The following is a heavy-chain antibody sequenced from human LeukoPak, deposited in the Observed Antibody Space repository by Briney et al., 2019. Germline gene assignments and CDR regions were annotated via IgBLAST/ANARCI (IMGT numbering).Heavy chain of an antibody. CDR1: GFTFRSYE. CDR3: ARSIIHWFDP. J-gene: IGHJ5*02. CDR2: ISSSGTTV. Sequence: GGSLGLSCAASGFTFRSYEMNWVRQAPGRGLEWVSYISSSGTTVYYADSVKGRFTISRDNAKNSLYLQMNSLRAEDTAVYYCARSIIHWFDPWGQGTLVTVSS. V-gene: IGHV3-48*03.